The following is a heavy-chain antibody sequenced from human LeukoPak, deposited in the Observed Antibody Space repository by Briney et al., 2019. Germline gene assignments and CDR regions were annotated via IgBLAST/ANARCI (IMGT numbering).Heavy chain of an antibody. CDR2: IYHSGST. CDR3: ASGGSYFNVGGTDV. Sequence: SQTLSLTCAVSGGSISSGGYSWSWIRQPPGKGLEWIGYIYHSGSTYYNPSLKSRVTISVDRSKNQFSLKLSSVTAADTAVYYCASGGSYFNVGGTDVWGQGTTVTVSS. J-gene: IGHJ6*02. CDR1: GGSISSGGYS. V-gene: IGHV4-30-2*01. D-gene: IGHD1-26*01.